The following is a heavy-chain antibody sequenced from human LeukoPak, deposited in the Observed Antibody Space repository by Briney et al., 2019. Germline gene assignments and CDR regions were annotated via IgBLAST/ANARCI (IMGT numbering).Heavy chain of an antibody. CDR3: AREENSGMDRYFDY. CDR2: IDPKSGAT. V-gene: IGHV1-2*02. D-gene: IGHD6-19*01. CDR1: GYSFTGYY. Sequence: GASVKVSCKTSGYSFTGYYMHWVRQVPGQGLEWMGWIDPKSGATHYAQKFQGRVAITRDTSSSTAYMEVSRLRSDDPALYYCAREENSGMDRYFDYWGQGTLVTVSS. J-gene: IGHJ4*02.